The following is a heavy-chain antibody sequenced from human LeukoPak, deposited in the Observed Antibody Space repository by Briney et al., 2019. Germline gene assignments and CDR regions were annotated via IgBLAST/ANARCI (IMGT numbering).Heavy chain of an antibody. D-gene: IGHD3-3*01. V-gene: IGHV4-39*07. CDR2: IYYSGST. CDR3: ARVSREIVPLEIHMGQGWFDP. J-gene: IGHJ5*02. Sequence: PSETLSLTCTVSGGSISSSSYYWGWIRQPPGKGLEWIGSIYYSGSTYYNPSLKSRVTISVDTSKNQFSLKLSSVTAADTAVYYCARVSREIVPLEIHMGQGWFDPWGQGTLVTVSS. CDR1: GGSISSSSYY.